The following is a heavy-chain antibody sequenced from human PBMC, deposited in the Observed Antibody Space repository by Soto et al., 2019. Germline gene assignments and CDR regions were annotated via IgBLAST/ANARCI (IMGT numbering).Heavy chain of an antibody. CDR3: AREEYRQVYH. V-gene: IGHV1-18*04. CDR2: ISTNTGHT. J-gene: IGHJ1*01. Sequence: QVQLVQSGAEVKKPGASVKVSCKASGYTFTNYGISWVRQAPGQGLEWMGWISTNTGHTDYARNLRGRVTMTTDASTTTAYMELRSLTSDDTAIYFCAREEYRQVYHWGQGTLVTVSS. D-gene: IGHD3-16*02. CDR1: GYTFTNYG.